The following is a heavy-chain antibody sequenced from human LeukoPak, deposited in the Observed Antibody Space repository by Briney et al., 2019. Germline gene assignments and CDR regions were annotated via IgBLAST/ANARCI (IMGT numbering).Heavy chain of an antibody. Sequence: SETLSLTCTVSGDSISSSSSYWGWIRQPPGEGLEWIGSIYYSGSTYYNPSLKSRVTISVDTSKTQISLKLTSVTAADTAVYYCASHGFGEFLSWFDPWGQGTLVTVSS. J-gene: IGHJ5*02. CDR3: ASHGFGEFLSWFDP. V-gene: IGHV4-39*07. D-gene: IGHD3-10*01. CDR1: GDSISSSSSY. CDR2: IYYSGST.